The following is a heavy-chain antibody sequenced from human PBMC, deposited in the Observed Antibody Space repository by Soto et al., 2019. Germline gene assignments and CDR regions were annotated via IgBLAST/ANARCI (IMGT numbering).Heavy chain of an antibody. V-gene: IGHV4-59*01. CDR2: IYFSGST. Sequence: QVQLQESGPGLVTPSETLSLTCTVSGDFSSSFYWSWIRQSPGKGLEWLGYIYFSGSTTYNPSLKGRVTISIDTSKNQFSPQLTSVTAADTAVYYCATLMGATTYYYRGMDVWGQGTTVTVSS. D-gene: IGHD1-26*01. J-gene: IGHJ6*02. CDR1: GDFSSSFY. CDR3: ATLMGATTYYYRGMDV.